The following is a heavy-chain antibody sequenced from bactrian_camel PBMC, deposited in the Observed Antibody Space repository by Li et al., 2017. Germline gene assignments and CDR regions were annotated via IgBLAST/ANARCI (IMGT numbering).Heavy chain of an antibody. CDR2: INSGDGST. CDR3: AACRSCSGGVCNGDFAY. CDR1: GFTFSSYA. Sequence: EVQLVESGGGSVQPGGSLRLSCAASGFTFSSYAMTWVRQAPGKGLEWVSDINSGDGSTHYADSVKGRFTISRDNAKNTLYLQLSNLKTEDTGVYYCAACRSCSGGVCNGDFAYWGQGTQVTVS. D-gene: IGHD2*01. V-gene: IGHV3S31*01. J-gene: IGHJ6*01.